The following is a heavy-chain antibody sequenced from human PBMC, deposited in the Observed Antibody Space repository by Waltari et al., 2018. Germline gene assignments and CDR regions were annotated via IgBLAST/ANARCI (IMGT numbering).Heavy chain of an antibody. CDR3: AKETHYYDSSGHGRFDY. V-gene: IGHV3-30*18. CDR2: ISYDGSNK. Sequence: QVQLVESGGGVVQPGRSLRLSCAASGFPFSSYGLPWFRQAPGKGLEWVAVISYDGSNKYYADSVKGRFTISRDNSKNTLYLQMNSLRAEDTAVYYCAKETHYYDSSGHGRFDYWGQGTLVTVSS. J-gene: IGHJ4*02. D-gene: IGHD3-22*01. CDR1: GFPFSSYG.